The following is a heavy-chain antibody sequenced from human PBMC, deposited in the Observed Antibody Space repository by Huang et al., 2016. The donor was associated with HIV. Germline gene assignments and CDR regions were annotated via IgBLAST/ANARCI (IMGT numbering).Heavy chain of an antibody. CDR3: AKGGSAAAVLDF. J-gene: IGHJ4*02. V-gene: IGHV3-30*18. Sequence: QVQLVESGGGVVQPGRSLRISCAASGFTFSRYGMHWGRQGPGKGREWVAVISYDAKTKYYADSVKGRFSISRDNSKTTVYRQLNSLRVEDTAVYYCAKGGSAAAVLDFWGQGTLVTVSS. CDR1: GFTFSRYG. CDR2: ISYDAKTK. D-gene: IGHD6-13*01.